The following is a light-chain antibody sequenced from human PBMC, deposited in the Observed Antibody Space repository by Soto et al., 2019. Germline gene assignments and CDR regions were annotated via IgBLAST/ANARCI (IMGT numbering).Light chain of an antibody. V-gene: IGLV2-14*01. CDR1: SSDVGDYNY. CDR3: TSFTSSSTLV. J-gene: IGLJ1*01. Sequence: QSALTQPASVSGSPGQSITISCTGTSSDVGDYNYVSWYQQHPGKAPKVMIYEVSNRPSGVSNRFSGSKSGNTASLTISGLQAEDEADYYCTSFTSSSTLVFGTGTKLTVL. CDR2: EVS.